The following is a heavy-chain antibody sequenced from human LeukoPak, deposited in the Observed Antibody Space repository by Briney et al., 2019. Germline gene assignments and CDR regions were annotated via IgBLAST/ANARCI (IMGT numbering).Heavy chain of an antibody. J-gene: IGHJ5*02. CDR3: SVAAAGMGNWFDP. D-gene: IGHD6-13*01. CDR1: GGSISSSSYY. CDR2: INHSGST. Sequence: SETLSLTCTVSGGSISSSSYYWGWIRQPPGKGLEWIGEINHSGSTNYNPSLKSRVTISVDTSKNQFSLKLSSVTAADTAVYYCSVAAAGMGNWFDPWGQGTLVTVSS. V-gene: IGHV4-39*07.